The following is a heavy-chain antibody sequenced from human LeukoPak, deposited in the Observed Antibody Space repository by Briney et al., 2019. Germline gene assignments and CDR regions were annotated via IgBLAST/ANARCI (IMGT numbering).Heavy chain of an antibody. Sequence: GEFLKISCKGSGYSFTSYWIGWVRQMPGKGLERMGIIYPGDSDTRYSPSFQGQVTISADKFISTAYLQWSSLKASDTAIYYCARHETGPYFDYWGQGTLVTVSS. J-gene: IGHJ4*02. D-gene: IGHD1-1*01. CDR3: ARHETGPYFDY. V-gene: IGHV5-51*01. CDR2: IYPGDSDT. CDR1: GYSFTSYW.